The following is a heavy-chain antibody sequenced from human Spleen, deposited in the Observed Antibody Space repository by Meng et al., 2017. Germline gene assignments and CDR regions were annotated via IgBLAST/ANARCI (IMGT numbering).Heavy chain of an antibody. CDR3: ARDARFGSGTYYQNAYIGVDV. J-gene: IGHJ6*02. D-gene: IGHD3-10*01. CDR1: GFTFSSYE. Sequence: GESLKISCAASGFTFSSYEMNWVRQAPGKGLEWVSSISRSSNYVYYADSVKGRFTISRDNAKNSLYLQMSSLRAEDTAVYYCARDARFGSGTYYQNAYIGVDVWGQGTTVTVSS. CDR2: ISRSSNYV. V-gene: IGHV3-21*01.